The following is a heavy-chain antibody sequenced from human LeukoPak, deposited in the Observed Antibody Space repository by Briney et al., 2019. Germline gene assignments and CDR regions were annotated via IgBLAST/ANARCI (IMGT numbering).Heavy chain of an antibody. Sequence: GGPLRLSCAASGFTFSSYGMSWVRQAPGKGLEWVSGITDSDGRTFYGDSVKGRFTIYRDNSKNTLSLQMNSLRADDTAVYYCATALGDSDYWGQGTLVTVSS. D-gene: IGHD4-17*01. J-gene: IGHJ4*02. CDR1: GFTFSSYG. V-gene: IGHV3-23*01. CDR2: ITDSDGRT. CDR3: ATALGDSDY.